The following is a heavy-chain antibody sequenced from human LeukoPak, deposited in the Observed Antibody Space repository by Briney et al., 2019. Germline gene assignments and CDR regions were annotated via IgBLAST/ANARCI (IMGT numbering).Heavy chain of an antibody. CDR3: AISARYYDFWSGPYVDY. V-gene: IGHV1-69*05. CDR1: GGTFSSYA. D-gene: IGHD3-3*01. J-gene: IGHJ4*02. CDR2: IIPIFGTA. Sequence: ASVKVSCKASGGTFSSYATSWVRQAPGQGLEWMGRIIPIFGTANYAQKFQGRVTITTDESTSTAYMELSSLRSEDTAVYYCAISARYYDFWSGPYVDYWGQGTLVTVSS.